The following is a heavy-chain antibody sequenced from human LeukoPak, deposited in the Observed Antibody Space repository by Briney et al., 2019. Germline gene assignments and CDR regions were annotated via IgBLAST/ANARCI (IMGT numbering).Heavy chain of an antibody. Sequence: PSETLSLTCTVSGGSISSSSYYWGWIRQPPGKGLEWIGSVSYGGSTYYNPSLKSRVTISVDTSKNQFSLKLSSVTAADTAVYYCARLTPNTMVPRLFDYWGQGTLVTVSS. V-gene: IGHV4-39*07. CDR2: VSYGGST. D-gene: IGHD3-10*01. J-gene: IGHJ4*02. CDR3: ARLTPNTMVPRLFDY. CDR1: GGSISSSSYY.